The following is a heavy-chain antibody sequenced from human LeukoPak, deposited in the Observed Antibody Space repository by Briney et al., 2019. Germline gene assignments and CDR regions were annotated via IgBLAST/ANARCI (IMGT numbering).Heavy chain of an antibody. V-gene: IGHV3-53*01. J-gene: IGHJ4*02. Sequence: PGGSLRLSCAASGFTVSSNYMSWVRQAPGKGLEWVSVIYSGGSTYYADSVKGRFTISRDNSKNTLYLQMNGLRAEDTAVYYCASHTAYCGGDCYSNRGQGTLVTVSS. D-gene: IGHD2-21*02. CDR3: ASHTAYCGGDCYSN. CDR1: GFTVSSNY. CDR2: IYSGGST.